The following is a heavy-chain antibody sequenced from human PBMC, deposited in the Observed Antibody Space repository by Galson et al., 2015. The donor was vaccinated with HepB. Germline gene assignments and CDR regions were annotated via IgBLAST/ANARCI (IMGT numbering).Heavy chain of an antibody. J-gene: IGHJ6*04. CDR2: FSGSGGST. D-gene: IGHD5-12*01. Sequence: SLRLSCAASGFTFSSYAMSWVRQAPGKGLEWVSTFSGSGGSTYYADSVRGRFTISRDNSKNTLYLQMNSLRAEDTAVYYCAKERTGWLYSYYYGMDVWGKGTTVTVSS. CDR1: GFTFSSYA. V-gene: IGHV3-23*01. CDR3: AKERTGWLYSYYYGMDV.